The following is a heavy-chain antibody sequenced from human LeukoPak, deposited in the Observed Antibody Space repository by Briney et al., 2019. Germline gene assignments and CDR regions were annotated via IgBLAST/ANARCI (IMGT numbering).Heavy chain of an antibody. Sequence: ASVKVSCKASGYTFAAYDMHWVRQAPGQGLEWMGWINPNSGDTNYAQKFQGRVTMTRDTSISTAYMEVSRLRSDDTAVYYCARTLPNYYYGMDVWGQGTTVTVSS. D-gene: IGHD1-26*01. CDR3: ARTLPNYYYGMDV. CDR1: GYTFAAYD. V-gene: IGHV1-2*02. J-gene: IGHJ6*02. CDR2: INPNSGDT.